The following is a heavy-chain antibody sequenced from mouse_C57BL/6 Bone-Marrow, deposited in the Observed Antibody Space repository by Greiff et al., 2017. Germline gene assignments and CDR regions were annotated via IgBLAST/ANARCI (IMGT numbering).Heavy chain of an antibody. CDR1: GYSFTGYY. CDR2: INPSTGGT. V-gene: IGHV1-42*01. D-gene: IGHD1-1*01. Sequence: VQLQQSGPELVKPGASVKISCKASGYSFTGYYMNWVKQSPEKSLEWIGEINPSTGGTTYNQKFKAKATLTVDKSSSTAYMQLKSLTSADSAVYYCARSPTVVDWYFDVWGTGTTVTVSS. CDR3: ARSPTVVDWYFDV. J-gene: IGHJ1*03.